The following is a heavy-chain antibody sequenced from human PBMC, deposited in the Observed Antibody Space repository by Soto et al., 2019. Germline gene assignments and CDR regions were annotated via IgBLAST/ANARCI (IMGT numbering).Heavy chain of an antibody. CDR3: ARVRGEQLASFDY. J-gene: IGHJ4*02. V-gene: IGHV4-38-2*01. CDR1: GYSISSGYY. Sequence: ASETLSLTCAVSGYSISSGYYWGWIRQPPGKGLEWIGSIYHSGSTYYNPSLKSRVTISVDTSKNQFSLKLSSVTAADTAVYYCARVRGEQLASFDYWGQGTLVTVSS. CDR2: IYHSGST. D-gene: IGHD3-10*01.